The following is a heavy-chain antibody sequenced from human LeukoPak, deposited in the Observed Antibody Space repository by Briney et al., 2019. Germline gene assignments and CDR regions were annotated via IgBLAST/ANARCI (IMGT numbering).Heavy chain of an antibody. V-gene: IGHV3-23*01. CDR1: GFTFSTYA. CDR2: ISGSGGNI. CDR3: AKITTMVWAFDI. D-gene: IGHD5-18*01. Sequence: PGGSLRLSCAASGFTFSTYAMSWVRQAPGKGLEGVSVISGSGGNIFYADSVKGRFTISRDNSKNTLYLQMNSLRAEDTAVYYCAKITTMVWAFDIWGQGTMVTVSS. J-gene: IGHJ3*02.